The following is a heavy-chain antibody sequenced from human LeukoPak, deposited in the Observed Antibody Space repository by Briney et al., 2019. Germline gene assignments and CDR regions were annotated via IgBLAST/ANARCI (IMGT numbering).Heavy chain of an antibody. Sequence: SETLSLTCTVSGYSISSGYYWGWIRQPPGKGLEWIGSIYHSGSTYYNPSLKSRVTISVDTSKNQFSLKLSSVTAADTAVYYCARGRHYYDSSGYRRGDMDVWGKGTTVTVSS. CDR1: GYSISSGYY. D-gene: IGHD3-22*01. V-gene: IGHV4-38-2*02. J-gene: IGHJ6*03. CDR3: ARGRHYYDSSGYRRGDMDV. CDR2: IYHSGST.